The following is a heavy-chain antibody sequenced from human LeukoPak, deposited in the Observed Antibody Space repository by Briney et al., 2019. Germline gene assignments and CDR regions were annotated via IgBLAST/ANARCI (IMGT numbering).Heavy chain of an antibody. V-gene: IGHV4-59*01. CDR2: IYNSGST. J-gene: IGHJ2*01. Sequence: SETLSLTCTVSGGSISSYYWSWIRQPPGKGLEWIGYIYNSGSTKYNPSLKSRVTISVDTSKNQFSLKLSSVTAADMAVYYCARWVVPAGLWYFDLWGRGTLVTVSS. CDR1: GGSISSYY. CDR3: ARWVVPAGLWYFDL. D-gene: IGHD2-2*01.